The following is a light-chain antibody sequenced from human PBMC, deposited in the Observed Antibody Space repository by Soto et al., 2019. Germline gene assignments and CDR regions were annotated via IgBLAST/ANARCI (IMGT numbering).Light chain of an antibody. CDR1: SRDVGGNNY. V-gene: IGLV2-14*01. CDR3: SSYTSSSTLV. J-gene: IGLJ1*01. CDR2: DVS. Sequence: QPVLTQPASVSGPPGQSITISCTGTSRDVGGNNYVSWYQQHPGTAPKLIIYDVSDRPSGVSNRFSGSRSGNTASLTLSGLQAEDEAVYYCSSYTSSSTLVFGTGTKLTVL.